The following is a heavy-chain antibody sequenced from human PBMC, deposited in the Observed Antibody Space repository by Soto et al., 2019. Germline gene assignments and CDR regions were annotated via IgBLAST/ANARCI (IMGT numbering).Heavy chain of an antibody. CDR2: INPNSGGT. CDR1: GYTFTGYY. J-gene: IGHJ5*02. Sequence: ASVKVSCKASGYTFTGYYMHWVRQAPGQGLEWMGWINPNSGGTNYAQKFQGRVTMTRDTSISTAYMELSRLRSDDTAVYYCAREGLGYCSSTSCYTGRFDPWGQGTLVTVSS. D-gene: IGHD2-2*02. V-gene: IGHV1-2*02. CDR3: AREGLGYCSSTSCYTGRFDP.